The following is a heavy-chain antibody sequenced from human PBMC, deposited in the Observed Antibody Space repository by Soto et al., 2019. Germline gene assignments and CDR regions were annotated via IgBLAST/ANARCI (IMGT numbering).Heavy chain of an antibody. V-gene: IGHV1-46*03. CDR3: SRVDPGETSPFGH. CDR2: INPFDGSR. Sequence: QVQLVQSGAEVKKPGASVKVSCKASGYIFTSYYIHWVRQAPGQGLEWMGWINPFDGSRMFAQSFQGRVTMNRETSTSTVYMEVSSLSSEDTAVYYCSRVDPGETSPFGHGGQGTLVTVSS. D-gene: IGHD3-10*01. J-gene: IGHJ4*02. CDR1: GYIFTSYY.